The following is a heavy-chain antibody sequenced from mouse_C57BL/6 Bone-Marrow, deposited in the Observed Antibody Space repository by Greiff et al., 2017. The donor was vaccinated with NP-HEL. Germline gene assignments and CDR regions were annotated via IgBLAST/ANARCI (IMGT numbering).Heavy chain of an antibody. V-gene: IGHV5-2*01. CDR1: EYEFPSHD. D-gene: IGHD2-2*01. CDR3: ARPLCMVTTSAWFAY. CDR2: INSDGGST. Sequence: DVHLVESGGGLVQPGESLKLSCESNEYEFPSHDMSWVRKTPEKRLELVAAINSDGGSTYYPDTMERRFIISRDNTKKTLYLQMSSLRSEDTALYYCARPLCMVTTSAWFAYWGQGTLVTVSA. J-gene: IGHJ3*01.